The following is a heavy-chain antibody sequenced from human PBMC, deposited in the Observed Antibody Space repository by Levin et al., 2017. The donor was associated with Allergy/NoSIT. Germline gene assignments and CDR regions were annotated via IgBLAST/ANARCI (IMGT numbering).Heavy chain of an antibody. CDR1: GITFSDAW. CDR3: ATAPQYWQYAPLDY. Sequence: PGGSLRLSCAASGITFSDAWMTWVRQAPGRGLEWLGRIRSNIAGGTSDYAAPVKGRFTISRDDSRHTVYLQIDSLEPQDTAIYYCATAPQYWQYAPLDYWGQGTLVTVSS. V-gene: IGHV3-15*01. D-gene: IGHD2-8*02. J-gene: IGHJ4*02. CDR2: IRSNIAGGTS.